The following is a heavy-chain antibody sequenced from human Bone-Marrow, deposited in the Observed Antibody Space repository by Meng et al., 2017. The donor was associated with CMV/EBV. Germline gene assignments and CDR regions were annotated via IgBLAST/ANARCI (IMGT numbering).Heavy chain of an antibody. CDR2: IKQDGNEK. Sequence: GESLKISCAASGFTFSSYWMSWVRQAPGKGLEWVANIKQDGNEKYYVDSVKGRFTISRDNAKNSLYLQMNSLRAEDTAVYYCAKDRLAMDVWGQGTTVTVSS. J-gene: IGHJ6*02. CDR3: AKDRLAMDV. CDR1: GFTFSSYW. V-gene: IGHV3-7*01.